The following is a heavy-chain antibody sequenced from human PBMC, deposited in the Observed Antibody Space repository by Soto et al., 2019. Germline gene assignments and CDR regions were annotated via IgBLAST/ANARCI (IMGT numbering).Heavy chain of an antibody. CDR2: TWYGGTNK. J-gene: IGHJ3*02. V-gene: IGHV3-33*01. Sequence: QVQLVESGGGVVLPGGSLRISCAASGFPFSVYGMHWVRQAPGKGLEWVAVTWYGGTNKYYAESVKGRFIISRDNSKNTLYLQMNSLRAEDTAVYHCARPQGDYGDYLRAFDIWGPGTTVTVSS. CDR3: ARPQGDYGDYLRAFDI. CDR1: GFPFSVYG. D-gene: IGHD4-17*01.